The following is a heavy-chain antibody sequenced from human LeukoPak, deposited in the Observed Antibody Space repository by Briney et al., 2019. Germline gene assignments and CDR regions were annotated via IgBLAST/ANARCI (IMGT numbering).Heavy chain of an antibody. Sequence: SETLSLTCTVSGGSISTYYWNWIRQPPGKGLEWIGRIYMNGATNYSPSLKSRVTMSVDTSKTQFSLKLTSVTAADTAVYYCARWGVSAVAGTSPHSWFDPWGQGTLVTVSS. V-gene: IGHV4-4*07. CDR3: ARWGVSAVAGTSPHSWFDP. CDR2: IYMNGAT. J-gene: IGHJ5*02. D-gene: IGHD6-19*01. CDR1: GGSISTYY.